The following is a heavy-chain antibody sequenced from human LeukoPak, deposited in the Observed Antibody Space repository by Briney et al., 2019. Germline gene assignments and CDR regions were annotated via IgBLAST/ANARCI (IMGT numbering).Heavy chain of an antibody. Sequence: SGTLSLTCTASGGSISNSSYYWGGIRQPPGKGLEWIGSTYYSGSTYYNPSLKSRVTISVDTSKNQFSLKLSSVTAADTDVYYCARSYESSGYYPYYYYYMDVWGKGTTVTVSS. V-gene: IGHV4-39*01. CDR2: TYYSGST. J-gene: IGHJ6*03. D-gene: IGHD3-22*01. CDR1: GGSISNSSYY. CDR3: ARSYESSGYYPYYYYYMDV.